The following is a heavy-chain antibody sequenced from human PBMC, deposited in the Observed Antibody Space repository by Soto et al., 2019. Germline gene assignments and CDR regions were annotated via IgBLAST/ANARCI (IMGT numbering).Heavy chain of an antibody. J-gene: IGHJ4*02. CDR2: IYPGDSET. D-gene: IGHD3-16*01. V-gene: IGHV5-51*01. CDR3: ARDYDYALDY. Sequence: GESLKISCKGSGYSFSSYWIGWVRQMPGKGLEWMGFIYPGDSETRYSPSFQGQVTISVDKSISTAYLQWSSLKASDTAIYYCARDYDYALDYWGQGTRVTVS. CDR1: GYSFSSYW.